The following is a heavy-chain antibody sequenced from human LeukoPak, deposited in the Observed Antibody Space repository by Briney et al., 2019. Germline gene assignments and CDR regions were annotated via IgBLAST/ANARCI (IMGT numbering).Heavy chain of an antibody. D-gene: IGHD6-19*01. CDR2: ISGSGGTT. V-gene: IGHV3-23*01. Sequence: GGSLRLSCAASGFTFSSFVMSWVRQAPGKGLECVSGISGSGGTTYYSDSVKGRFIISRDNSKNTLYLQMNSLRAEDTAVYYCAKAGIAVPATPEYCGQGTQVTVSS. CDR1: GFTFSSFV. J-gene: IGHJ4*02. CDR3: AKAGIAVPATPEY.